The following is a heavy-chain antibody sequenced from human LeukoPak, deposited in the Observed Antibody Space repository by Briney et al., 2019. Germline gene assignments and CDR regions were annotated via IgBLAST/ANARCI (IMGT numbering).Heavy chain of an antibody. CDR2: IYYSGST. V-gene: IGHV4-59*01. J-gene: IGHJ5*02. CDR1: GGSISSYY. CDR3: ARSSPGYYDILTGYSNWFDP. D-gene: IGHD3-9*01. Sequence: SETLSLTCTVSGGSISSYYWSWIRQPPGKRLEWIGYIYYSGSTNYNPSLKSRVTISVDTSKNQFSLKLSSVTAADTAVYYCARSSPGYYDILTGYSNWFDPWGQGTLVTVSS.